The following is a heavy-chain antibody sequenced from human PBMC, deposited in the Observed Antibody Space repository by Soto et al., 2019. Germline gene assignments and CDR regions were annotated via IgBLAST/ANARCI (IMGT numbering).Heavy chain of an antibody. Sequence: EVQLVESGGGLVKPGGPLRLSCAASGFTFSEAWMSWVRQAPGKGLEWLGRIKSQSDGGTTDYAAPVKGRFTISRDDSKNTLYLHMSSLKIDDTAVYFCTAGTFWGQGAQVTVSA. V-gene: IGHV3-15*01. CDR1: GFTFSEAW. CDR3: TAGTF. CDR2: IKSQSDGGTT. D-gene: IGHD1-1*01. J-gene: IGHJ4*02.